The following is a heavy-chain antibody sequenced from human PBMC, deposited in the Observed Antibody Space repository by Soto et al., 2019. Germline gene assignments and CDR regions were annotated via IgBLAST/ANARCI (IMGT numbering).Heavy chain of an antibody. D-gene: IGHD6-13*01. J-gene: IGHJ5*02. CDR3: ARTSRLNWFDP. CDR2: ISSSGSTI. V-gene: IGHV3-48*03. Sequence: GSLRLSCAASGFTFSSYEMNWVRQAPGKGLEWVSYISSSGSTIYYADSVKGRFTISRDNAKNSLYLQMNSLRAEDTAVYYCARTSRLNWFDPWGQGXLVTVYS. CDR1: GFTFSSYE.